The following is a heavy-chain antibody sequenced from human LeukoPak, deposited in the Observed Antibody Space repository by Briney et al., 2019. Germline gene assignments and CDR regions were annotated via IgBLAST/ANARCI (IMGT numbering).Heavy chain of an antibody. CDR3: ARDSGSYPGAFDI. CDR1: GFTFSSYG. V-gene: IGHV3-33*01. D-gene: IGHD1-26*01. CDR2: IWYDGSNK. Sequence: GGSLRLSCAASGFTFSSYGMHWVRRAPGKELEWVAVIWYDGSNKYYADSVKGRFTISRDNSKNTLYLQMNSLRAEDTAVYYCARDSGSYPGAFDIWGQGTMVTVSS. J-gene: IGHJ3*02.